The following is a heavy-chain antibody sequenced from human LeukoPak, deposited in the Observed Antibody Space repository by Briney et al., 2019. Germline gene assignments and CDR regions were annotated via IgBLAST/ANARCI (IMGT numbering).Heavy chain of an antibody. D-gene: IGHD2-15*01. CDR3: VSVAHEIVAGDYFES. J-gene: IGHJ4*02. CDR1: GFSVNNADY. V-gene: IGHV4-38-2*02. Sequence: SETLSLTCSVSGFSVNNADYWAWVRQPPGKRLEWIGNISRSGITSYNPSLNSRITISVDRPKNQISLKVRSATAADTAIYARVSVAHEIVAGDYFESWGQGTLVTVSP. CDR2: ISRSGIT.